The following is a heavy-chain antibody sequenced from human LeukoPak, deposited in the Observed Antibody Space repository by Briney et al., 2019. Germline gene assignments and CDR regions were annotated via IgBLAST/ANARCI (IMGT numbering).Heavy chain of an antibody. D-gene: IGHD3-3*01. CDR2: MNPNSGNT. Sequence: ASVKVSCKASGYTFTSYDINWVRQATGQGLEWMGWMNPNSGNTGYAQKFQGRVTMTRNTSLSTAYMELSSLRSEDTAVYHCARGSRSSVTIFGVVTGLYYYYMDVWGKGTTVTVSS. V-gene: IGHV1-8*01. J-gene: IGHJ6*03. CDR1: GYTFTSYD. CDR3: ARGSRSSVTIFGVVTGLYYYYMDV.